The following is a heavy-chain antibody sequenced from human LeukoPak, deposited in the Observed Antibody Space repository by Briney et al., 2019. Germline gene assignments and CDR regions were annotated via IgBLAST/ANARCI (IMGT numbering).Heavy chain of an antibody. CDR2: IYYSGST. CDR3: ARHPALYRYQRLVYFDY. D-gene: IGHD2-2*01. Sequence: NPSETLSLTCTVSGGSISSYYWSWIRQPPGKGLEWIGYIYYSGSTNYNPSLKSRVTISVDTSKNQLSLKLSSVTAADTAVYYCARHPALYRYQRLVYFDYWGQGTLVTVSS. CDR1: GGSISSYY. J-gene: IGHJ4*02. V-gene: IGHV4-59*08.